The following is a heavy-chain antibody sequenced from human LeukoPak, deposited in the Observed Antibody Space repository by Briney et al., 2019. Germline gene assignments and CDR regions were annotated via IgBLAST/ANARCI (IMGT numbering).Heavy chain of an antibody. Sequence: PGGSLRLSCAASGFTFSDHYMDWVRQAPGKGLEWVGRIRSNTDSGTTDYAAPVKGRFTTSRDDSINTLYLRLNGLKTADTAVYYCSTRELRYYGSGTYPVAFDIWGQGTMVTVSS. V-gene: IGHV3-15*01. CDR1: GFTFSDHY. CDR2: IRSNTDSGTT. J-gene: IGHJ3*02. CDR3: STRELRYYGSGTYPVAFDI. D-gene: IGHD3-10*01.